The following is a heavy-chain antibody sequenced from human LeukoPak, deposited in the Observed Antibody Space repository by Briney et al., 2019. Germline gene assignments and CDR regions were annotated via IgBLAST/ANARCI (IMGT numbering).Heavy chain of an antibody. CDR2: ISSSSSAI. J-gene: IGHJ4*02. V-gene: IGHV3-48*01. D-gene: IGHD3-10*01. Sequence: GGSLRLSCAASRFTFSSYGMNWVRQAPGKGLEWISYISSSSSAIQYADSVKGRFTISRDNDKKSLYLQMNSLRAEDTAVYYCTRDSGRRRGVFNIDYWGQGTLVTASS. CDR1: RFTFSSYG. CDR3: TRDSGRRRGVFNIDY.